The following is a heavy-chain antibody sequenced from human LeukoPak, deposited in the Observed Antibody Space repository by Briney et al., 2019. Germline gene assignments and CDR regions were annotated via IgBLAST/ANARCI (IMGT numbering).Heavy chain of an antibody. CDR1: GYTFTGYY. CDR2: INPNSGGT. V-gene: IGHV1-2*02. Sequence: ASVKVSCKASGYTFTGYYMHWVRQAPGQGLEWMGWINPNSGGTNYAQKFQGRVTMARDTSISTAYMELSRLRSDDTAVYYCARTRRVRGVINGWFDPWGQGTLVTVSS. J-gene: IGHJ5*02. D-gene: IGHD3-10*01. CDR3: ARTRRVRGVINGWFDP.